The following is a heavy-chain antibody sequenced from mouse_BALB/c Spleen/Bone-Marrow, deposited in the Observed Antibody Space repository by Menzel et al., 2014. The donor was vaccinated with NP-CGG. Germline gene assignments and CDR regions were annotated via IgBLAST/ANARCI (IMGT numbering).Heavy chain of an antibody. V-gene: IGHV1-37*01. J-gene: IGHJ3*01. CDR3: GRGNYDNDSWFGY. Sequence: VQLQQSGPELVKPGASVKISCKASGYSFTGYFMNWMKQSHGKSLEWIGRINPYNGDPFYNQKFKGKATLTVDKSSSTAHMELLSLTSEDSAVYYCGRGNYDNDSWFGYWGQGTLVTVSA. CDR1: GYSFTGYF. D-gene: IGHD2-4*01. CDR2: INPYNGDP.